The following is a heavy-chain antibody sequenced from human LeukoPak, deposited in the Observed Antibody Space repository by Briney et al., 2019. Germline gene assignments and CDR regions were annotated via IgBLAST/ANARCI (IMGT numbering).Heavy chain of an antibody. Sequence: GGSLRLSFAASEFTFSNCAMHWVRQAPGKGLEWVAVISYDGSNKYYADSVKGRFTISRDNSKNTLYLQMNSLRAEDTAMYYCARDFGYESGGYYLDSWGQGTLVTVSS. CDR1: EFTFSNCA. D-gene: IGHD3-22*01. V-gene: IGHV3-30*04. CDR2: ISYDGSNK. J-gene: IGHJ4*02. CDR3: ARDFGYESGGYYLDS.